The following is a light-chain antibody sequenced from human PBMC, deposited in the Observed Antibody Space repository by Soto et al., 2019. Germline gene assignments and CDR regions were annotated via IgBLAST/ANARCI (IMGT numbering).Light chain of an antibody. V-gene: IGLV2-14*01. CDR2: EVS. CDR1: TSDVGGYNY. CDR3: FSYTTSSAPYV. Sequence: QSALTQPASVSGSPGQSITISCTGTTSDVGGYNYVSWYQQHPGKAPKLMIYEVSNRPSGVSNRFSGSKSGNTASLTISGLQADDEAAYYCFSYTTSSAPYVFGTGTKVTVL. J-gene: IGLJ1*01.